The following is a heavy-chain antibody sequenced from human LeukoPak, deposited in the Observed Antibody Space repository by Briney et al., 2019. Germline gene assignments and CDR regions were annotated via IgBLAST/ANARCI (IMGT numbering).Heavy chain of an antibody. V-gene: IGHV3-66*01. CDR1: GFTVSNNY. J-gene: IGHJ4*02. CDR2: IYSGGST. Sequence: GGSLRLSCVASGFTVSNNYMSWVRQAPGKRLEWISVIYSGGSTYYADSVKGGFTISRDNSKNTLYLQMNSLRAEDTAVYYCACTYGGLNYFEFWGQGTLVTVSS. CDR3: ACTYGGLNYFEF. D-gene: IGHD4-23*01.